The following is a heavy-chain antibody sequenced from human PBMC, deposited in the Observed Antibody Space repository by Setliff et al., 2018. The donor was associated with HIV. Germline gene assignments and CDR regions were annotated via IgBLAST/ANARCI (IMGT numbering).Heavy chain of an antibody. D-gene: IGHD3-3*01. CDR3: ARPSFGIGGGANFDS. Sequence: KPSETLSLTCSVPGASTSDNIYYWGWIRHSPGKGLEWIASAHYSGAIFYNPSLKSRVTMSVDTSGSRFSLKLTSVTAADTAVYYCARPSFGIGGGANFDSWGRGTLVTVSS. CDR1: GASTSDNIYY. V-gene: IGHV4-39*02. CDR2: AHYSGAI. J-gene: IGHJ4*02.